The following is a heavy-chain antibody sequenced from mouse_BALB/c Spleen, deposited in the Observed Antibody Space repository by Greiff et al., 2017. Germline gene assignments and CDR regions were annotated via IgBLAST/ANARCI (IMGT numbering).Heavy chain of an antibody. CDR1: GFTFNTYA. CDR2: IRSKSNNYAT. Sequence: EVQLVESGGGLVQPKGSLKLSCAASGFTFNTYAMNWVRQAPGKGLEWVARIRSKSNNYATYYADSVKDRFTISRDDSQSMLYLQMNNLKTEDTAMYYCVRDGNYVGFAYWGQGTLVTVSA. V-gene: IGHV10-1*02. J-gene: IGHJ3*01. CDR3: VRDGNYVGFAY. D-gene: IGHD2-1*01.